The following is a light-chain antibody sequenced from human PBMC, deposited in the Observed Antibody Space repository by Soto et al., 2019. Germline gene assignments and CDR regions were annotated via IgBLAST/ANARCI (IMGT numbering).Light chain of an antibody. CDR3: QQRAHWPPLT. V-gene: IGKV3-11*01. Sequence: EVVLTQSPATLSLSPGERATLSCRASQSISAYLNWYQQKPGQAPRLLISDASNRATGIPARFSGSGSGTDFTLTISSLEPEDFAVYYCQQRAHWPPLTFGGGTRVEIK. CDR2: DAS. J-gene: IGKJ4*01. CDR1: QSISAY.